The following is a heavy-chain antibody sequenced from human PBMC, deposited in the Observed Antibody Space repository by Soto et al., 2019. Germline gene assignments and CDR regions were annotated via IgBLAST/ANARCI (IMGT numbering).Heavy chain of an antibody. CDR2: INHSGST. V-gene: IGHV4-34*01. Sequence: PSETLSLTCAVYGGSFSGYYWSWIRQPPGKGLEWIGEINHSGSTNYNPSLKSRVTISVDTSKNQFSLKLSSVTAADTAVYYCARGGGIASSGWQGVYYYYGMDVWGQGTTVTVSS. J-gene: IGHJ6*02. D-gene: IGHD6-19*01. CDR3: ARGGGIASSGWQGVYYYYGMDV. CDR1: GGSFSGYY.